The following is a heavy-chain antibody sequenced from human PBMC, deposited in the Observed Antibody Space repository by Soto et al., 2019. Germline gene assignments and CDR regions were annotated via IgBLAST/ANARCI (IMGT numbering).Heavy chain of an antibody. CDR1: GYTFTSQN. Sequence: ASVKVSCKASGYTFTSQNMHWVRQAPGQGLEWMGVINPSIGTTTYAQKFQGRVTMTRDTSTVYLQMSSLRVEDTAVYYCVKGEYYYDSSGYYPFDYWGQGTLVTVSS. CDR3: VKGEYYYDSSGYYPFDY. CDR2: INPSIGTT. D-gene: IGHD3-22*01. J-gene: IGHJ4*02. V-gene: IGHV1-46*01.